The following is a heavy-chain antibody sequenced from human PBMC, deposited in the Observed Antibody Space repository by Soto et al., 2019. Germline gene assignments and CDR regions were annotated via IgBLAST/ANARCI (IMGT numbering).Heavy chain of an antibody. Sequence: GGSLRLSCAASGFTFSSYWVHWVRQAPGKGLVWVSRIYSDGSSTNYADSVKGRFTISRDNAKNTLYLQMNSLRAEDTAVYYCARGMNQRYAVDYWGQGTLVTVSS. CDR1: GFTFSSYW. D-gene: IGHD2-8*01. V-gene: IGHV3-74*01. J-gene: IGHJ4*02. CDR2: IYSDGSST. CDR3: ARGMNQRYAVDY.